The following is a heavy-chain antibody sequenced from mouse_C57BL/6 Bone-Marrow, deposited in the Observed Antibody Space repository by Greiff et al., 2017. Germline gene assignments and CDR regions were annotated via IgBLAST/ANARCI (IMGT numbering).Heavy chain of an antibody. D-gene: IGHD2-5*01. J-gene: IGHJ1*03. CDR1: GYAFSSSW. V-gene: IGHV1-82*01. CDR2: IYPGDGDT. Sequence: VQLQQSGPELVKPGASVKISCKASGYAFSSSWMNWVKQRPGKGLEWIGRIYPGDGDTNYNGKFKGKATLSADKSSSTAYMQLSRLTSEDSAVYFCARLAYYSNYEGYFDVWGTGTTVTVSS. CDR3: ARLAYYSNYEGYFDV.